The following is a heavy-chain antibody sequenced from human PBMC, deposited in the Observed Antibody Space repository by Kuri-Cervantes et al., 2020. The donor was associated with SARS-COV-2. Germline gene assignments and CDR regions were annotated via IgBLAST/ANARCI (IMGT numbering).Heavy chain of an antibody. CDR3: ARTTYGSGSYWDDAFDT. V-gene: IGHV3-7*01. D-gene: IGHD3-10*01. CDR2: IKQDGSEK. J-gene: IGHJ3*02. Sequence: GESLKISCAASGFTFSSYAMHWVRQAPGKGLEWVANIKQDGSEKYYVDSVKGRFTISRDNAKNSLYLQMNSLRAEDTAVYYCARTTYGSGSYWDDAFDTWGQGTMVTVSS. CDR1: GFTFSSYA.